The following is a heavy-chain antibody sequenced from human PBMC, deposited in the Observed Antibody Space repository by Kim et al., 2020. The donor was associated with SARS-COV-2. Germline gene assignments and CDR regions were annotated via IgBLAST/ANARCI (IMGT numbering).Heavy chain of an antibody. Sequence: GGSLRLSCAASGFTFSSYSMNWVRQAPGKGLEWVSSISSSSSYIYYADSVKGRFTISRDNAKNSLYLQMNSLRAEDTAVYYCARDQGGSNGGNLTPFYWGQGTLVTVSS. CDR3: ARDQGGSNGGNLTPFY. CDR2: ISSSSSYI. CDR1: GFTFSSYS. V-gene: IGHV3-21*01. J-gene: IGHJ4*02. D-gene: IGHD2-21*02.